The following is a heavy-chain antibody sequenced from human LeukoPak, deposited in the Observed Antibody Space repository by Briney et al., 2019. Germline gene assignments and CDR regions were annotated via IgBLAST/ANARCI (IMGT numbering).Heavy chain of an antibody. Sequence: SETLSLTCAVYGGSFSGYYWSWIRQPPGKGLEWIGEINHSGSTNYNPSLKSQVTISVDTSKNQFSLKLSSVTAADTAVYHCARGRGYNAFDIWGQGTMVTVSS. V-gene: IGHV4-34*01. CDR2: INHSGST. J-gene: IGHJ3*02. CDR3: ARGRGYNAFDI. CDR1: GGSFSGYY. D-gene: IGHD5-18*01.